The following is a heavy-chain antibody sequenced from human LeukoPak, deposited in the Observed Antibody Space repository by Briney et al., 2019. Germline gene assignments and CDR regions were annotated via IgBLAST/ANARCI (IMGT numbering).Heavy chain of an antibody. CDR1: GGSISSYY. D-gene: IGHD1-26*01. Sequence: SETLSLTCTVSGGSISSYYWSWIRQPPRKGLEWIGYIYYSGSTNYNPSLKSRVTISVDTSKNQFSLKLSSVTAADTAVYYCARETRIVGATAVDYYYYGMDVWGQGTTVTVSS. V-gene: IGHV4-59*01. CDR3: ARETRIVGATAVDYYYYGMDV. J-gene: IGHJ6*02. CDR2: IYYSGST.